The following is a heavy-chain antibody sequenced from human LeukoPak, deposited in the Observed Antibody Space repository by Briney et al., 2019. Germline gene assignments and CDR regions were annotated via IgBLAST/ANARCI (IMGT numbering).Heavy chain of an antibody. J-gene: IGHJ5*02. CDR3: ATDFYDST. CDR2: IRSNSDGGTI. V-gene: IGHV3-15*07. CDR1: GFTFSNAW. D-gene: IGHD3-22*01. Sequence: AGGSLRLACATSGFTFSNAWMNWVRQAPGKGLEWVGRIRSNSDGGTIDYAAPVKGRFTLSRDDSKTTLYLQMNSLQTEDTAVYYCATDFYDSTWGQGTLVTVSS.